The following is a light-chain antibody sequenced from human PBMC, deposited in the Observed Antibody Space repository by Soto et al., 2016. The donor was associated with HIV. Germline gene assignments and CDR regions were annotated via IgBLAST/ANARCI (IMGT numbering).Light chain of an antibody. CDR3: LQNYDFPYT. CDR1: GDIRND. J-gene: IGKJ2*01. Sequence: AIQMTQSPSSLSASVGDRVTITCRASGDIRNDLNWFQQKPGKAPEILIYDSSSLQSGVPSRFSGSGSDTDFTLTINSLQPEDFATYYCLQNYDFPYTFGQGTNLEI. CDR2: DSS. V-gene: IGKV1-6*01.